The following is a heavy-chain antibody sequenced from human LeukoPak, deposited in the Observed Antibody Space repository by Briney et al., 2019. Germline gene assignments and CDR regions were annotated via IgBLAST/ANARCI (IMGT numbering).Heavy chain of an antibody. Sequence: PGGSLRLSCAASGFSFSNYWMSWVRQAPGKGLEWVANIKQDGSEKYYVDSVKGRFTISRDNAKNSLYLQMNSLRVEDTAVYYCARVYGSGTYYPYRMDVWGQGTTVTVSS. D-gene: IGHD3-10*01. CDR1: GFSFSNYW. J-gene: IGHJ6*02. V-gene: IGHV3-7*04. CDR2: IKQDGSEK. CDR3: ARVYGSGTYYPYRMDV.